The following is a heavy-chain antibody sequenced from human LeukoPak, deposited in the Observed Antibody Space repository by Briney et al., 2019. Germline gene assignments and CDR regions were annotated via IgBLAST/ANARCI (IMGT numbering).Heavy chain of an antibody. V-gene: IGHV4-4*07. J-gene: IGHJ2*01. CDR3: ASLSYDSSGYYSWYFDL. CDR2: IYTSGST. D-gene: IGHD3-22*01. CDR1: GGSISSYY. Sequence: SETLSLTCTVSGGSISSYYWSWIRQPAGKGLEWIGRIYTSGSTNYNPSLKSRVTISVDKSENQFSLKLSSVTAADTAVYYCASLSYDSSGYYSWYFDLWGRGTLVTVSS.